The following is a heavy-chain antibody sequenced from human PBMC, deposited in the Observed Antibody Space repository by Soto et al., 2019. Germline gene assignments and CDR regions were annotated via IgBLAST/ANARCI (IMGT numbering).Heavy chain of an antibody. CDR2: INAGNGNT. CDR1: GYTFTDYA. CDR3: ARDLQADY. J-gene: IGHJ4*02. V-gene: IGHV1-3*01. Sequence: QVQLVQSGAEVKKPGASVKVSCKASGYTFTDYAMHWVRQAPGQGLEWMGWINAGNGNTKYSQKFQGRVTITRDTSASTAYMELSSLRSEDTAVYYCARDLQADYWGQGTLVTVSS.